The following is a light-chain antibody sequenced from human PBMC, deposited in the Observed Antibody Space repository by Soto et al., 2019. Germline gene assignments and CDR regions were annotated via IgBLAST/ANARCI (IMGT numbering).Light chain of an antibody. CDR3: QQYNNWPPLT. Sequence: EIVMTQSPATLSVSPGERATLSCRASQSVSSNLAWYQQKPGQAPRLLIYAASTRATGIPARFSGSGSGTEFNLTISSLQSADFAVYYCQQYNNWPPLTFGGGTKVEIK. V-gene: IGKV3-15*01. CDR1: QSVSSN. J-gene: IGKJ4*01. CDR2: AAS.